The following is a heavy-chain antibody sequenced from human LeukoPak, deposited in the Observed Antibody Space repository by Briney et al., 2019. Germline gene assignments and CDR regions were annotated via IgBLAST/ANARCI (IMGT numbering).Heavy chain of an antibody. J-gene: IGHJ5*01. D-gene: IGHD6-6*01. Sequence: PSETLSLTCGVYGGSFSGYHWTWIRLRPGKGLDWIGDIDHSGSAHYNPSLKSRVTISIDTSNKQFSLNLHSATAADTAVYYCARGFPTSSRWFDSWGQGTLVTVSS. CDR1: GGSFSGYH. CDR2: IDHSGSA. CDR3: ARGFPTSSRWFDS. V-gene: IGHV4-34*01.